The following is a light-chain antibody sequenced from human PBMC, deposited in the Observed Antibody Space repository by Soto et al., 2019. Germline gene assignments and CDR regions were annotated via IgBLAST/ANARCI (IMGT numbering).Light chain of an antibody. J-gene: IGLJ2*01. CDR1: SSNIASNT. CDR2: SND. Sequence: QSVLTQPPSASGTPGQRVTVSCSGSSSNIASNTVNWYQQLPGTAPKLLIYSNDQRPSGVPDRFSASKSGTSASLAISGLQAEDEAHYYCSSYTSDTTPAFGGGTKLTVL. CDR3: SSYTSDTTPA. V-gene: IGLV1-44*01.